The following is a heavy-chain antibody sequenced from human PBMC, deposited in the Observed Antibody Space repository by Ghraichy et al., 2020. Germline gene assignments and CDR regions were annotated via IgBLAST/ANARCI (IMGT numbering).Heavy chain of an antibody. J-gene: IGHJ4*02. V-gene: IGHV3-53*01. CDR1: GFTVSSNY. CDR2: MYSSGST. Sequence: LSLTCAASGFTVSSNYMSWVRQAPGKGLEWVSLMYSSGSTFYADSVKGRFTISRDDSKNTLYLQMNSLKTEDTGVYYCARDHYTFGYDCWGQGTLVTVSS. CDR3: ARDHYTFGYDC. D-gene: IGHD5-18*01.